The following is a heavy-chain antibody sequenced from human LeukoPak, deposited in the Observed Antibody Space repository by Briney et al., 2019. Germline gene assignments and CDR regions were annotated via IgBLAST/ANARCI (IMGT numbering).Heavy chain of an antibody. CDR3: AKETGLGYDFWSDLNWFDP. V-gene: IGHV3-30*18. CDR1: GFTFRRYD. D-gene: IGHD3-3*01. CDR2: ISYDGSNE. J-gene: IGHJ5*02. Sequence: PGRSLRLSCAASGFTFRRYDMHWVRQAPGKGLQWVAAISYDGSNEIYPDSVKGRFIISRDNSGYTLYLQMNSLRAEDTAVYYCAKETGLGYDFWSDLNWFDPWGQGTLVTVSS.